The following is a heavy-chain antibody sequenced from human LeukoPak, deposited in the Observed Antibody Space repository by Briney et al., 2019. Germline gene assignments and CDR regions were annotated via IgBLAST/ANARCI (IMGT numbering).Heavy chain of an antibody. Sequence: GASVKVSCKASGYTFTSYGISWVRQAPGQGLEWMGWINPYNADTNYAQKLQGRVTMTTDTSTSTAYMDLRSLRSDDTAVYFCARGRVSSSTWYSTYYYYFYMDVWGKGTTVTVS. CDR2: INPYNADT. D-gene: IGHD6-13*01. J-gene: IGHJ6*03. CDR1: GYTFTSYG. CDR3: ARGRVSSSTWYSTYYYYFYMDV. V-gene: IGHV1-18*01.